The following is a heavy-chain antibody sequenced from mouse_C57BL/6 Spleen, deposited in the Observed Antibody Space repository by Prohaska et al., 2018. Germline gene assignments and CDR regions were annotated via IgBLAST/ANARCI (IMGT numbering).Heavy chain of an antibody. CDR1: GFNIKDDY. J-gene: IGHJ4*01. CDR2: IDPENGDT. D-gene: IGHD2-2*01. Sequence: EVQLQQSGAELVRPGASVKLSCTASGFNIKDDYMHWVKQRPEQGLEWIGWIDPENGDTEYASKFQGKATITADTSSNTAYLQLSSLTSEDTAVYYCSGIYYGYDNAMDYWGQGTSVTVSS. V-gene: IGHV14-4*01. CDR3: SGIYYGYDNAMDY.